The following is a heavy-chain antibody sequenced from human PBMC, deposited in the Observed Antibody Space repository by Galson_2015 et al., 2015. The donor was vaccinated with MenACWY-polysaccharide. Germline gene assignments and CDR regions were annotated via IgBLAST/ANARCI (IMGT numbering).Heavy chain of an antibody. CDR2: ISGTGTI. D-gene: IGHD2-2*01. Sequence: LSLSCAASGFTFTTYTINWVRQAPGQGLEWVTSISGTGTIYYADSVKGRFTISRDNAKNSLYLQMNSLRADDTAVYYCAKGRAPSTYYGMDVWGQGTTVTVSS. CDR3: AKGRAPSTYYGMDV. CDR1: GFTFTTYT. J-gene: IGHJ6*02. V-gene: IGHV3-48*01.